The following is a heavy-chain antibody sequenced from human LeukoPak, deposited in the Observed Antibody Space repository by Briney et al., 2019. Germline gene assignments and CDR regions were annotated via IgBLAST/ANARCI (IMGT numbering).Heavy chain of an antibody. D-gene: IGHD3-3*02. CDR2: IHSGGTT. J-gene: IGHJ6*03. CDR1: GGSISSRSYY. CDR3: ARDNGSGYTKGYEHYYYYLDV. V-gene: IGHV4-61*02. Sequence: SETLSLTCTVYGGSISSRSYYWSWIRQAAGKGLEWIGRIHSGGTTNYNPSLMSRVTLSIDKSKKYISLILTSVTAADTALYYCARDNGSGYTKGYEHYYYYLDVWGKGTTVTVSS.